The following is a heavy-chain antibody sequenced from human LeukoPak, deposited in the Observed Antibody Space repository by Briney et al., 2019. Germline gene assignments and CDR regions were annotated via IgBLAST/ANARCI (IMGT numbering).Heavy chain of an antibody. CDR1: GGSISSGTYY. J-gene: IGHJ6*03. CDR3: ALTKSATGRYYYYMDV. CDR2: IYTSGST. Sequence: SQTLSLTCTVSGGSISSGTYYWSWIRQPAGKGLEWIGRIYTSGSTNYNPSLKSRVTISVDTSKNQFSLKLSSVTAADTALYYCALTKSATGRYYYYMDVWGKGTTVTVSS. V-gene: IGHV4-61*02. D-gene: IGHD3-10*01.